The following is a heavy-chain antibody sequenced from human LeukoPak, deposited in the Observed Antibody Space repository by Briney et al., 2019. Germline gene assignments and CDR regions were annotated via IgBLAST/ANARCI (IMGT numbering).Heavy chain of an antibody. J-gene: IGHJ4*02. CDR1: GGSISSGGYY. CDR2: IYYSGNT. D-gene: IGHD4-17*01. Sequence: PSQTLSLTCTVSGGSISSGGYYWSWIRQHPGKGLEWIGYIYYSGNTHYNPSLKSRLTISVDTSKNQFSLKLTSVTAADTAVYYCARASPDDYGDYESYWGQGTLVTVSS. CDR3: ARASPDDYGDYESY. V-gene: IGHV4-31*03.